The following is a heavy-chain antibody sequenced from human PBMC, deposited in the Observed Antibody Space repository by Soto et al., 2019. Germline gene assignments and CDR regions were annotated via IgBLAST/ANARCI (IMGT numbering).Heavy chain of an antibody. CDR3: ARDVYSGYYYYGMDV. J-gene: IGHJ6*02. Sequence: SVKVSCKASGGTFSSYAISWVRQAPGQGLEWMGGIIPIFGTANYAQKFQGRVTITADKSTSTAYMELSSLRSEDTAVYYCARDVYSGYYYYGMDVWGQGTTVTAP. CDR1: GGTFSSYA. CDR2: IIPIFGTA. D-gene: IGHD5-12*01. V-gene: IGHV1-69*06.